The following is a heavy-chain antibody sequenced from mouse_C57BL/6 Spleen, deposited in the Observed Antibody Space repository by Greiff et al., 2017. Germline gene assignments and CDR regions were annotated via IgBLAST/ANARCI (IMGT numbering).Heavy chain of an antibody. D-gene: IGHD2-4*01. CDR1: GYTFTSYW. Sequence: QVQLQQPGAELVMPGASVKLSCKASGYTFTSYWMHWVKQRPGQGLEWIGEIDPSDSYTNYNQKFKGKSTLTVDKSSSTAYMQLSSLTSEDSAVYYCARGEDYDGAMDYWGQGTSVTVSS. CDR3: ARGEDYDGAMDY. J-gene: IGHJ4*01. CDR2: IDPSDSYT. V-gene: IGHV1-69*01.